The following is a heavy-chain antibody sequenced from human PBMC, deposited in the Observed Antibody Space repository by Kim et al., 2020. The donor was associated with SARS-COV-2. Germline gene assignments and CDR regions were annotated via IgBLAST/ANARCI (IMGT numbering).Heavy chain of an antibody. CDR2: IYYSGST. J-gene: IGHJ2*01. CDR3: ARRSTAMGTLSDWYFDL. CDR1: GGSISSSSYY. Sequence: SETLSLTCTVSGGSISSSSYYWGWIRQPPGKGLEWIGSIYYSGSTYYNPSLKSRVTISVDTSKNQFSLKLSSVTAADTAVYYCARRSTAMGTLSDWYFDLWAVAPWSLSPQ. V-gene: IGHV4-39*01. D-gene: IGHD5-18*01.